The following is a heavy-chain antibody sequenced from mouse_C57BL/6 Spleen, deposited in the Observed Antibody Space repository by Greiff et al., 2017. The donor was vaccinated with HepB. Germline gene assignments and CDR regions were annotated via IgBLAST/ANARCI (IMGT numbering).Heavy chain of an antibody. CDR3: ARLWLRRGFDY. J-gene: IGHJ2*01. CDR1: GYTFTDYN. CDR2: INPNNGGT. V-gene: IGHV1-18*01. Sequence: EVQLQQSGPELVKPGASVKIPCKASGYTFTDYNMDWVKQSHGKSLEWIGVINPNNGGTIYNQKFKGKATLTVDKSSSTAYMKLRSLTSEDTAVYYCARLWLRRGFDYWGQGTTLTVSS. D-gene: IGHD2-2*01.